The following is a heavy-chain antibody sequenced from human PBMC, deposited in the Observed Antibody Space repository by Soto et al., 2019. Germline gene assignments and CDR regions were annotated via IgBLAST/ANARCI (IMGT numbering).Heavy chain of an antibody. CDR2: INPSGGST. J-gene: IGHJ4*03. Sequence: ASVKVSCKASGYRFTSYHMHWVRQAPGQGLEWMGIINPSGGSTKYAQKFLDRVTMTRDTSTSTVYMDLSSLKSEDTAVYYCARSHDSSGYSFFDYWGQGTTVTVSS. V-gene: IGHV1-46*01. CDR3: ARSHDSSGYSFFDY. D-gene: IGHD3-22*01. CDR1: GYRFTSYH.